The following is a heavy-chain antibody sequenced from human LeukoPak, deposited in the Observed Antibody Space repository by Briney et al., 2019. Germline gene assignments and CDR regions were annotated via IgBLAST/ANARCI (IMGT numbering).Heavy chain of an antibody. D-gene: IGHD1-20*01. CDR2: IYDSGST. J-gene: IGHJ6*03. Sequence: SETLSLTCTVSGGSISSYYWSWIRQPPGKGLEWIGYIYDSGSTNYNPSLKSRVTISVDTSKNQFSLKLSSVTAADTAVFYCARGRWALTGTNQYYYYMDVWGKGTTVTVSS. V-gene: IGHV4-59*01. CDR3: ARGRWALTGTNQYYYYMDV. CDR1: GGSISSYY.